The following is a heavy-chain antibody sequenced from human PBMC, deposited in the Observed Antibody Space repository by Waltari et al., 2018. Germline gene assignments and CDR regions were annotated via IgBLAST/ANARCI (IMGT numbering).Heavy chain of an antibody. D-gene: IGHD6-6*01. Sequence: QVQLVQSGAEVKKPGSSVKVSCKASGGTFSSYDISWVRQAPGQGLEWMGGIIPIFGTANYAQKFQGRVTITADESTSTAYMELSSLRSEDTAVYYCARVHSSSYYYYYGMDVWGQGTTVTVSS. J-gene: IGHJ6*02. CDR3: ARVHSSSYYYYYGMDV. CDR2: IIPIFGTA. CDR1: GGTFSSYD. V-gene: IGHV1-69*13.